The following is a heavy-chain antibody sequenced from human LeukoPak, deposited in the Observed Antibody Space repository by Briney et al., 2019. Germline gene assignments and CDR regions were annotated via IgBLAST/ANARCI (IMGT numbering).Heavy chain of an antibody. CDR3: ARNMYYYDSSDQNYFDY. J-gene: IGHJ4*02. CDR2: IYHSGST. V-gene: IGHV4-4*02. CDR1: GGSISSSYW. Sequence: SETLSLTCGVSGGSISSSYWWSWVRQPPGKGLEWIGEIYHSGSTNYNPSLKSRVTISVDTSKNQFSLKLSSVTAADTAVYYCARNMYYYDSSDQNYFDYWGQGTLVTVSS. D-gene: IGHD3-22*01.